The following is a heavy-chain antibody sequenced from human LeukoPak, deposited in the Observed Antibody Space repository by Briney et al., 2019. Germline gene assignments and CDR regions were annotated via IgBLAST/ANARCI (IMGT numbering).Heavy chain of an antibody. J-gene: IGHJ6*02. CDR3: ARSQQWLVPKTWYYYYGMDV. V-gene: IGHV1-69*01. CDR1: GGTFSSYA. D-gene: IGHD6-19*01. Sequence: SVKVSCKASGGTFSSYAISWVRQAPGQGLGWMGGIIPIFGTANYAQKFQGRVTITADESTSTAYMELSSLRSEDTAVYYCARSQQWLVPKTWYYYYGMDVWGQGTTVTVSS. CDR2: IIPIFGTA.